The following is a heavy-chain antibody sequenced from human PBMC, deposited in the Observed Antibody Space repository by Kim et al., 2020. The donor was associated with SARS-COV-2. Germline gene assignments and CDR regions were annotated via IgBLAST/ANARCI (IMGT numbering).Heavy chain of an antibody. Sequence: SETLSLTCAVSGGSISSSNWWSWVRQPPGKGLEWIGEIYHSGSTNYNPSLKSRVTISVDKSKNQFSLKLSSVTAADTAVYYCASSPRYGTGFRELLTKRSDFDYWGQGTLVTVSS. CDR1: GGSISSSNW. D-gene: IGHD3-10*01. J-gene: IGHJ4*02. CDR2: IYHSGST. V-gene: IGHV4-4*02. CDR3: ASSPRYGTGFRELLTKRSDFDY.